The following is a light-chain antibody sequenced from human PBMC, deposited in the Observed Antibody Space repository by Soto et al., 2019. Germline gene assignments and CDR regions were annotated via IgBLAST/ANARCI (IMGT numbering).Light chain of an antibody. Sequence: QPVLTQSPSASASLGASVKLTCTLSSGHSSYAIAWHQQQPEKGPRYLMKLNSDGSHSKGDGIPDRFSGSSSGAERYLTISSRQSGDEADYYCQTRGTGILFGGGTQLTVL. CDR1: SGHSSYA. CDR3: QTRGTGIL. CDR2: LNSDGSH. V-gene: IGLV4-69*01. J-gene: IGLJ2*01.